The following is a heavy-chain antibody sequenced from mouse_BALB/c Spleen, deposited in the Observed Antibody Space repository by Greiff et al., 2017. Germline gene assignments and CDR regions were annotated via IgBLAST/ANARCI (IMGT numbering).Heavy chain of an antibody. CDR2: INSNGGST. D-gene: IGHD2-1*01. J-gene: IGHJ4*01. V-gene: IGHV5-6-3*01. Sequence: EVKLMESGGGLVQPGGSLKLSCAASGFTFSSYGMSWVRQTPDKRLELVATINSNGGSTYYPDSVKGRFTISRDNAKNTLYLQMSSLKSEDTAMYYCARDMDGNSYYAMDYWGQGTSVTVSS. CDR1: GFTFSSYG. CDR3: ARDMDGNSYYAMDY.